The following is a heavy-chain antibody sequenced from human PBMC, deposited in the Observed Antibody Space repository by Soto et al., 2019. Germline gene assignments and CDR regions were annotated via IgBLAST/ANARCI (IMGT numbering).Heavy chain of an antibody. V-gene: IGHV1-69*06. Sequence: QVQLVQSGAEVKKPGSSVKVSCKASGGTFSSYAISWVRQAPGQGLEWMGGIIPIFGTANYAQKFQGRVTITADKSTSTAYMELSSLRSEATAVYYCARNPPYYYDSSGYFPDWGQGTLVTVSS. CDR2: IIPIFGTA. J-gene: IGHJ4*02. D-gene: IGHD3-22*01. CDR1: GGTFSSYA. CDR3: ARNPPYYYDSSGYFPD.